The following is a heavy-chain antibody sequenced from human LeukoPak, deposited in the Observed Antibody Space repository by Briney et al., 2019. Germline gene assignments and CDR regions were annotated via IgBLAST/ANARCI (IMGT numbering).Heavy chain of an antibody. CDR1: GRPFDNYT. J-gene: IGHJ3*01. CDR3: ARRADRVDDAFDV. V-gene: IGHV1-69*02. D-gene: IGHD3-10*01. CDR2: IIRSRTRA. Sequence: APVKILCKSSGRPFDNYTINWVPQAPGQGLEWRGRIIRSRTRAECAQIRVTITADNSTASADMELSGLIYYDTAVYYCARRADRVDDAFDVWGQGTMVTVSS.